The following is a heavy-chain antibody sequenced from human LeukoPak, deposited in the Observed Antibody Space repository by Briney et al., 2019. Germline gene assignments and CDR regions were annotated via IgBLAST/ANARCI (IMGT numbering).Heavy chain of an antibody. Sequence: SETLSLTCAVYGGSFSGYYWSWLRQPPGKGVEWVGEINHSGSTNYNPSLKSRVTISVDTSKNQFSLKLSSVTAADTAVYYCARGLNGIQLWFRFDYWGQGTLVTVSS. V-gene: IGHV4-34*01. D-gene: IGHD5-18*01. J-gene: IGHJ4*02. CDR2: INHSGST. CDR1: GGSFSGYY. CDR3: ARGLNGIQLWFRFDY.